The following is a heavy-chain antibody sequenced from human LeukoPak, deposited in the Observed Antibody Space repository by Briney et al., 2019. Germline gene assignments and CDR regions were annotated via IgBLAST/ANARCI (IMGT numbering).Heavy chain of an antibody. Sequence: SETLSLTCAVYGGSFSGYYWSWIRQPPGKGLEWIGEINHSGSTNYNPSLKSRVTISVDTSKNQFSLKLSSVTAADTAVYYCAREAKVGAKIGAFDIWGQGTMVTVSS. CDR2: INHSGST. CDR1: GGSFSGYY. V-gene: IGHV4-34*01. CDR3: AREAKVGAKIGAFDI. D-gene: IGHD1-26*01. J-gene: IGHJ3*02.